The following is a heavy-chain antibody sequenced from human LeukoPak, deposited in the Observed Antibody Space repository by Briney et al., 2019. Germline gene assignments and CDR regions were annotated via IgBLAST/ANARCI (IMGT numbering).Heavy chain of an antibody. CDR3: ARGGLSAAAGMSPLDY. CDR1: GGSISSYY. V-gene: IGHV4-59*01. Sequence: PSETLSLTCTVSGGSISSYYWSWIRQPPGKGLEWIGYIYYSGSTNYNPSLKSRVTISVDTSKNQFSLKLSSVTAVDTAVYYCARGGLSAAAGMSPLDYWGQGTLVTVSS. CDR2: IYYSGST. J-gene: IGHJ4*02. D-gene: IGHD6-13*01.